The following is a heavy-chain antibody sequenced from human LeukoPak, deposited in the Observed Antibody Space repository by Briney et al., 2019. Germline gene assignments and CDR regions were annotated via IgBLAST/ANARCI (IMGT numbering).Heavy chain of an antibody. V-gene: IGHV4-59*12. CDR3: ARGNWNYAVYYYYMDV. CDR2: IYYSGST. Sequence: SETLSLTCTVSGGSISSYYWSWIRQPPGKGLEWIGYIYYSGSTNYNPSLKSRVTISVDTSKNQFSLKLSSVTAADTAVYYCARGNWNYAVYYYYMDVWGKGTTVTVSS. J-gene: IGHJ6*03. D-gene: IGHD1-7*01. CDR1: GGSISSYY.